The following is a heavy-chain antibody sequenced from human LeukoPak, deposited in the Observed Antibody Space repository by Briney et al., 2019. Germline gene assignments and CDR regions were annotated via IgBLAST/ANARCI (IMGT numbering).Heavy chain of an antibody. CDR3: AKTGEYSYGYYYYYMDV. CDR2: IRYDGSNK. Sequence: GGSLRLSCAASGFTFSSYGMHWVRQAPGKGLEWVAFIRYDGSNKYYADSVKGRFTISRDNSKNTLYLQMNSLRAEDTAVYYCAKTGEYSYGYYYYYMDVWGKGTTVTVSS. CDR1: GFTFSSYG. J-gene: IGHJ6*03. D-gene: IGHD5-18*01. V-gene: IGHV3-30*02.